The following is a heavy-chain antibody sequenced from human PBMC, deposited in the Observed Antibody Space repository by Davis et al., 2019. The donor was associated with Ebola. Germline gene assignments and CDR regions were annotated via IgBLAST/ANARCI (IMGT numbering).Heavy chain of an antibody. V-gene: IGHV3-74*01. Sequence: PGGSLRLSCVGSGFTFSSYWMHWVRQAPGKGLVWVSRINSDGSSTSYADSVKGRFTISRDNAKNTLYLQMNSLRAEDTAVYYCARSYVDIVATKLYYYYGMDVWGQGTTVTVSS. D-gene: IGHD5-12*01. CDR1: GFTFSSYW. CDR2: INSDGSST. J-gene: IGHJ6*02. CDR3: ARSYVDIVATKLYYYYGMDV.